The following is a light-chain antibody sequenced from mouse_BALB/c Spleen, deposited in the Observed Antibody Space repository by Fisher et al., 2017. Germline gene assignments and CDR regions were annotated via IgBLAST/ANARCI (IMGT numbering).Light chain of an antibody. J-gene: IGKJ4*01. CDR1: SSVSS. Sequence: IVMTQTTAILSASPGEKVTLTCSASSSVSSSYLYWYQQKPGSSPRLLIYDTSNLASGVPVRFSGSGSGTSYSLTISRMEAEDATTYYCQQWSSYPLTFGSGTKLEIK. V-gene: IGKV4-55*01. CDR3: QQWSSYPLT. CDR2: DTS.